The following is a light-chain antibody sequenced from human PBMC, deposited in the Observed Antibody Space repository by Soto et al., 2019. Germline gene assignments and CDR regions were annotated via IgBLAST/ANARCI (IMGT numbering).Light chain of an antibody. CDR1: QSISHY. CDR3: QQRSNWPPIT. CDR2: DAS. J-gene: IGKJ5*01. Sequence: EIVLTQSPATLSLSPGERATLSCRASQSISHYLAWYQQKPGQAPRLLIYDASNRATGIPARFSGSGSGTDFTLTIRSLEPEDFAVYYCQQRSNWPPITFGQGTRLEIK. V-gene: IGKV3-11*01.